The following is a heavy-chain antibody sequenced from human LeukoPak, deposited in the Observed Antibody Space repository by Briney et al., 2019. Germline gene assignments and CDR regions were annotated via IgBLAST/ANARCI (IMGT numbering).Heavy chain of an antibody. Sequence: TGGSLRLSCAASGFTFSSYGMSWVRQAPGKGPAWVTGISGSGGGTFYADSVKGRFTISRDNSKNTLYLQMNSLRAEDTAVYYCAKVISGYSYQPFDYWGQGTLVTVSS. CDR3: AKVISGYSYQPFDY. CDR1: GFTFSSYG. CDR2: ISGSGGGT. V-gene: IGHV3-23*01. J-gene: IGHJ4*02. D-gene: IGHD3-22*01.